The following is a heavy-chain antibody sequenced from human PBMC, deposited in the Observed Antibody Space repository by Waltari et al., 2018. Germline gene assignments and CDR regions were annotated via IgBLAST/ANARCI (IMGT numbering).Heavy chain of an antibody. CDR3: ARESGDYSPFDN. CDR2: IFTSGIT. Sequence: QVQLQESGPGLAKPLETLSLTCSVSGGSIRSYYWSWIRQPAGKGLEWIGHIFTSGITKYNPSLKSRVTMSVDTSKNQFSLKLTSVTAADTAVYYCARESGDYSPFDNWGQGTLVTVSS. V-gene: IGHV4-4*07. CDR1: GGSIRSYY. D-gene: IGHD4-17*01. J-gene: IGHJ4*02.